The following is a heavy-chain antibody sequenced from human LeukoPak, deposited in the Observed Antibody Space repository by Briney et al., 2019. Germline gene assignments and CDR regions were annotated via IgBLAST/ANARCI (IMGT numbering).Heavy chain of an antibody. CDR2: IYTSGST. J-gene: IGHJ5*02. CDR3: ARFAESTIFGVVTRRRAFWFDP. CDR1: GGSISDYY. D-gene: IGHD3-3*01. V-gene: IGHV4-4*09. Sequence: SETLSLTCTVSGGSISDYYWSWVRQPPGKGLEWIGYIYTSGSTNYNPSLKSRVTISVDTSKNQFSLKLSSVTAADTAVYYCARFAESTIFGVVTRRRAFWFDPWGQGTLVTVSS.